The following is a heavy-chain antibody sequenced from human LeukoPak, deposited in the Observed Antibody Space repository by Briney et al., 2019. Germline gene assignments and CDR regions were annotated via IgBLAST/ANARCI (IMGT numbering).Heavy chain of an antibody. V-gene: IGHV1-8*01. CDR3: ARAPPKQQLVQAY. Sequence: ASVKVSCKASGYTFTSYDINWVRQATGQGLEWMGWMNPNSGNTGYAQKFQGRVTMTRNTSISTAYMELSSLRSEDTAVYYCARAPPKQQLVQAYWGQGTLVTVSS. D-gene: IGHD6-13*01. CDR2: MNPNSGNT. CDR1: GYTFTSYD. J-gene: IGHJ4*02.